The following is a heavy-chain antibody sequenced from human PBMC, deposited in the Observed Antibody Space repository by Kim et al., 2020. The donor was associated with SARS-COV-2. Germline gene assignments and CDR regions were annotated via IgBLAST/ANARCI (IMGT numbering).Heavy chain of an antibody. Sequence: SMKDRFTISRDDSKNTAYLEMNGLKTEDTAVYYCTRIPATTLAFWDAFDIWGQGTMVTVSS. CDR3: TRIPATTLAFWDAFDI. D-gene: IGHD1-1*01. J-gene: IGHJ3*02. V-gene: IGHV3-73*01.